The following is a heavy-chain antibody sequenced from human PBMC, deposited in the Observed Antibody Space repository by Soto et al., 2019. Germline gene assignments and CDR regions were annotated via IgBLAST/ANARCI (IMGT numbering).Heavy chain of an antibody. J-gene: IGHJ6*02. CDR2: INAGNGNT. CDR1: GYTFTSYA. CDR3: ARERVAGTEMDYYYYGMDV. V-gene: IGHV1-3*01. D-gene: IGHD6-19*01. Sequence: ASVKVSCKASGYTFTSYAMHWVRQAPGQRLEWMGWINAGNGNTKYSQKFQGRVTITRDTSASTAYMELSSLGSEDTAVYYCARERVAGTEMDYYYYGMDVWGQGTTVTVSS.